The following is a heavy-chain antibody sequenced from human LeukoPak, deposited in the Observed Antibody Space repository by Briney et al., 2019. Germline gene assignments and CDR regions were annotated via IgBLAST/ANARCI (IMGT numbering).Heavy chain of an antibody. CDR3: ASTDYYYYYMDV. CDR2: INSDGSST. D-gene: IGHD4-17*01. CDR1: GFTFSSYW. V-gene: IGHV3-74*01. Sequence: GGSLRLSCAASGFTFSSYWMHWVRQAPGKGLVLVSRINSDGSSTSYADSVKGRFTISRDNAKNTLYLQLNSLRAEDTAVYYCASTDYYYYYMDVWGKGTTVTVSS. J-gene: IGHJ6*03.